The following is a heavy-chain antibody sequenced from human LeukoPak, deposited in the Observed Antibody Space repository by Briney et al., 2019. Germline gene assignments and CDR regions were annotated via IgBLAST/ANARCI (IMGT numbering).Heavy chain of an antibody. Sequence: GGSLRLSCAASGFTFSSYAMSWVRQAPGKGLEWVSSVSSSSYIYYADSVKGRFTISRDNAKNSLYLQMNSLRAEDTAVYYCARRTQPARTYSYGSPYAFDIWAKGQWSPSLQ. D-gene: IGHD5-18*01. J-gene: IGHJ3*02. CDR1: GFTFSSYA. V-gene: IGHV3-21*01. CDR3: ARRTQPARTYSYGSPYAFDI. CDR2: VSSSSYI.